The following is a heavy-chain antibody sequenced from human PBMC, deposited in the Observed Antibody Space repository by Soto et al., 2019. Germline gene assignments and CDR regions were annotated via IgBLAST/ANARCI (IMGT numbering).Heavy chain of an antibody. CDR2: INHGGST. J-gene: IGHJ4*02. D-gene: IGHD3-16*01. CDR3: ARVIPVSGPDY. V-gene: IGHV4-39*07. CDR1: GGSISSGDYY. Sequence: SETLSLTCTVSGGSISSGDYYWSWIRQPPGKGLGWIGEINHGGSTIYSPSLKSRVTISVDTSKNQFSLNLSSVTAADTAVYYCARVIPVSGPDYWGQGTLVTVSS.